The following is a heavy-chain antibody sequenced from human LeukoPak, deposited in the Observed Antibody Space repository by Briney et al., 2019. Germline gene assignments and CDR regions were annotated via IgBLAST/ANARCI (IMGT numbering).Heavy chain of an antibody. CDR2: IYSGGST. V-gene: IGHV3-66*01. CDR1: GFTVSSNY. CDR3: ATRVNNWNDFGY. J-gene: IGHJ4*02. Sequence: LGGSLRLSCAASGFTVSSNYMSWVRQAPGKGLEWVSVIYSGGSTYYADSVKGRFTISRDNSKNTLYLQMNSLRAEDTAVYYCATRVNNWNDFGYWGQGTLVTVSS. D-gene: IGHD1-1*01.